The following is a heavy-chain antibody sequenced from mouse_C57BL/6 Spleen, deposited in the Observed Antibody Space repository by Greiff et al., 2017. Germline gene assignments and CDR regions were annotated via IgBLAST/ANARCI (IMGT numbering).Heavy chain of an antibody. CDR1: GYTFTSYW. Sequence: QVQLQQSGAELVRPGSSVKLSCKASGYTFTSYWMDWVKQRPGQGLEWIGNIYPSDSETHYNQKFKDKATLTVDKSSSTAYMQLSSLTSECSAVYYCARRDNYNGSSPPFAYWGQGTLVTVSA. CDR2: IYPSDSET. CDR3: ARRDNYNGSSPPFAY. D-gene: IGHD1-1*01. V-gene: IGHV1-61*01. J-gene: IGHJ3*01.